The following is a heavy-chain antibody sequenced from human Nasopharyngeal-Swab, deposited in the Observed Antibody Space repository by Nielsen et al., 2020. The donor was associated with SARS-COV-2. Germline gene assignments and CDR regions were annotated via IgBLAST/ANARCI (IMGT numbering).Heavy chain of an antibody. D-gene: IGHD1-26*01. V-gene: IGHV4-59*01. CDR2: IYYSGST. CDR3: ARGRYSGSYGQLDY. CDR1: GGSISSYY. J-gene: IGHJ4*02. Sequence: SETLFLTCTVSGGSISSYYWSWIRQPPGKGLEWIGYIYYSGSTNYNPSLKSRVTISVDTSKNQFSLKLSSVTAADTAVYYCARGRYSGSYGQLDYWGQGTLVTVSS.